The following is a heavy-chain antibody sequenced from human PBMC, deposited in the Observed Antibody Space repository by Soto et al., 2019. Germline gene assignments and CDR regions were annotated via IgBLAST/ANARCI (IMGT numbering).Heavy chain of an antibody. CDR3: SKTSGYDLQSGCYGMDV. V-gene: IGHV3-23*01. CDR2: ISGSGGST. J-gene: IGHJ6*02. D-gene: IGHD5-12*01. Sequence: GGSLRLSCAASGFTFSSYAMSWVRQAPGKGLEWVSAISGSGGSTYYADSVKGRFTISIANSKNTLYLKMNSLRAEDTDVYYCSKTSGYDLQSGCYGMDVWGQGTTVTVSS. CDR1: GFTFSSYA.